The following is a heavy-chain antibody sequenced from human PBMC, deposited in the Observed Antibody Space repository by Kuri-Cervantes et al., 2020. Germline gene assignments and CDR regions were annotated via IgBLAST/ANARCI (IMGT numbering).Heavy chain of an antibody. CDR1: GGSISSGSYY. V-gene: IGHV4-61*10. CDR2: IYYSGST. CDR3: ARARLRFLEGVDY. Sequence: SETLSLTCTVSGGSISSGSYYWSWIRQPAGKGLEWIGYIYYSGSTYYNPSLKSRVTISVDTSKNQFSLKLSSVTAADTAVYYCARARLRFLEGVDYWGQGTLVTVSS. D-gene: IGHD3-3*01. J-gene: IGHJ4*02.